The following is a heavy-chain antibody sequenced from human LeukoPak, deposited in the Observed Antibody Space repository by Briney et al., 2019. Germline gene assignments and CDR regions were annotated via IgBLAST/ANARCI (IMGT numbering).Heavy chain of an antibody. Sequence: GGSLRLSCAASGFNLSGSDIHWVRQPSGKGLEWVGRIRNKTENYATAYAASVNDRFTISRDDSKNTAYLQMNRLKTEDTAVYYCTRVGDNSWGQGTLVTVSS. CDR2: IRNKTENYAT. J-gene: IGHJ4*02. V-gene: IGHV3-73*01. CDR3: TRVGDNS. CDR1: GFNLSGSD. D-gene: IGHD2-21*01.